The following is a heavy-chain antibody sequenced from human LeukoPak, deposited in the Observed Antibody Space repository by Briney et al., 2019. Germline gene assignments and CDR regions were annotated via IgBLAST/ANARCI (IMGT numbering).Heavy chain of an antibody. D-gene: IGHD2-21*02. V-gene: IGHV7-4-1*02. J-gene: IGHJ4*02. CDR2: INTDTRNP. CDR3: ARGQGLCSAGACSLDY. CDR1: GYSFNKYA. Sequence: ASVKVSCKASGYSFNKYAMNWARQAPGQGLEWMGWINTDTRNPTYAQAFTGRVVLSLDSSVSTAYLQINNLQADDTAIYYCARGQGLCSAGACSLDYWGQGSLVTVSS.